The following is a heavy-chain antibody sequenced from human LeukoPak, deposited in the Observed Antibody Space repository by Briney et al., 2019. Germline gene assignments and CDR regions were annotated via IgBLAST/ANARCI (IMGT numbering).Heavy chain of an antibody. V-gene: IGHV1-46*01. D-gene: IGHD1-26*01. CDR3: ARGDSVGATRAVFDY. CDR2: ISPNGGST. J-gene: IGHJ4*02. CDR1: GYTFTGYW. Sequence: GASVKLSCKAFGYTFTGYWMHWVRQAPGQGPEWMGVISPNGGSTIYAQKFKGRVTLTRDMSTSTDYLELSSLRSEDTAVYYCARGDSVGATRAVFDYWGQGTLVTVSS.